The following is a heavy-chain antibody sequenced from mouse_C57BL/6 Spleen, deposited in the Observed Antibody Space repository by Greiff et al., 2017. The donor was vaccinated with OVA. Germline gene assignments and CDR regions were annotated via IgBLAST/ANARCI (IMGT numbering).Heavy chain of an antibody. V-gene: IGHV6-6*01. Sequence: EVKVEESGGGLVQPGGSMKLSCAASGFTFSDAWMDWVRQSPEKGLEWVAEIRNKANNPATYYAESVKGRFTISRDDSKSSVYLQMNSLRAEDTDIYYCARHDYNYAMDYWGQGTSVTVSS. CDR2: IRNKANNPAT. D-gene: IGHD2-4*01. J-gene: IGHJ4*01. CDR3: ARHDYNYAMDY. CDR1: GFTFSDAW.